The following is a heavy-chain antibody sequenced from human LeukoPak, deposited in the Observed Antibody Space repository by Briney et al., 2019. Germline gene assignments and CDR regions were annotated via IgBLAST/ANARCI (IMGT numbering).Heavy chain of an antibody. Sequence: PGGSLRLSCEASGFTFSIYAMSWVRQAPGKGLEWLSIMSGAGGRIEYADSVKGRFTISRDNSKNTLYLQMNSLRAEDTAVYYCAIKPYYYDSSGYQGAFDIWGQGTMVTVSS. CDR3: AIKPYYYDSSGYQGAFDI. CDR1: GFTFSIYA. V-gene: IGHV3-23*01. CDR2: MSGAGGRI. D-gene: IGHD3-22*01. J-gene: IGHJ3*02.